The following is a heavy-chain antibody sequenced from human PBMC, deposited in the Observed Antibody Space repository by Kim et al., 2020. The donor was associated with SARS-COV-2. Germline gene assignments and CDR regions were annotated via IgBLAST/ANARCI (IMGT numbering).Heavy chain of an antibody. Sequence: SETLSLTCTVSGGSVSSDSWNWSWQPPAKGLERMGNIYNSGSANSNSNLKSPVPISVDTSKTQSSLKLRLVSATATAASYYARAYGGGFDMWG. J-gene: IGHJ3*02. CDR3: ARAYGGGFDM. V-gene: IGHV4-59*02. CDR2: IYNSGSA. D-gene: IGHD4-17*01. CDR1: GGSVSSDS.